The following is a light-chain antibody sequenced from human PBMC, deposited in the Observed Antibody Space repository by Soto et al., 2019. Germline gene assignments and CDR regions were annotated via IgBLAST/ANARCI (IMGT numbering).Light chain of an antibody. CDR2: GAS. CDR3: QQYDTSPLS. Sequence: EIVLTQAPGTLSLSPGERATLSCRASQSVSSNYLAWYQQKRGQAPRLLIYGASSRATGIPTRFSGSGSGSDFPLRISRLETEDCAVYYCQQYDTSPLSFGRGTKVEI. CDR1: QSVSSNY. J-gene: IGKJ1*01. V-gene: IGKV3-20*01.